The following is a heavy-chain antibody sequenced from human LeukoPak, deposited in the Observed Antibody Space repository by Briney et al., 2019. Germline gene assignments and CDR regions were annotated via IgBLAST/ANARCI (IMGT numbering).Heavy chain of an antibody. CDR1: GFTFSSYS. CDR3: AKDGSDYDILTGYWFDP. V-gene: IGHV3-48*01. J-gene: IGHJ5*02. D-gene: IGHD3-9*01. Sequence: GGSLRLSCAASGFTFSSYSMNWVRQAPGKGLEWVSYISSSSSTIYYADSVKGRFTISRDNAKNSLYLQMNSLRAEDTAVYYCAKDGSDYDILTGYWFDPWGQGTLVTVSS. CDR2: ISSSSSTI.